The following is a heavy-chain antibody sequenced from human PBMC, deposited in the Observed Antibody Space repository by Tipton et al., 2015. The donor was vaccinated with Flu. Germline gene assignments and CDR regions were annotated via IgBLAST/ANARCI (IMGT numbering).Heavy chain of an antibody. J-gene: IGHJ5*02. CDR1: GYTFSSYG. D-gene: IGHD6-19*01. Sequence: QLVQSGAEVKKAGASVKVSCKASGYTFSSYGISWVRQAPGQGLEWMGWISPYNGKIKYAKKFQGRVTMTTDTSTSTAYMELRSLRSDDTAVYYCARTAKIWLAVAGIQVWFDHWGQGTLVTVSS. CDR3: ARTAKIWLAVAGIQVWFDH. V-gene: IGHV1-18*01. CDR2: ISPYNGKI.